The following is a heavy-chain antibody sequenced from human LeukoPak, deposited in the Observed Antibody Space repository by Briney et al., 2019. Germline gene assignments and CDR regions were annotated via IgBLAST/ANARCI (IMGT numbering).Heavy chain of an antibody. CDR2: IYTSGST. CDR3: ARERPTSSGTIRFDY. CDR1: GVSISSYY. Sequence: SETLSLTCTVSGVSISSYYWSWIRQPAGKGLEWIWRIYTSGSTNYNPSLKSRVTISVDTYKTKISLKLSTVTAADTAVYYCARERPTSSGTIRFDYWGQGTLVTVSS. D-gene: IGHD3-3*01. V-gene: IGHV4-4*07. J-gene: IGHJ4*02.